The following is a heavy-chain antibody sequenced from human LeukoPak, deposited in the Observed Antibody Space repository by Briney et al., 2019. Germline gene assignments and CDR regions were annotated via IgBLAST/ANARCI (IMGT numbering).Heavy chain of an antibody. D-gene: IGHD3-22*01. Sequence: SETLSLTCTVSGGSISSYYWGWIRQPPGKGLEWIGYIYYSGSTNYNPSLKSRVTISVDTSKNQFSLKLSSVTAADTAVYYCARIRSHYYDSSGYYDYWGQGTLVTVSS. V-gene: IGHV4-59*08. CDR2: IYYSGST. CDR3: ARIRSHYYDSSGYYDY. J-gene: IGHJ4*02. CDR1: GGSISSYY.